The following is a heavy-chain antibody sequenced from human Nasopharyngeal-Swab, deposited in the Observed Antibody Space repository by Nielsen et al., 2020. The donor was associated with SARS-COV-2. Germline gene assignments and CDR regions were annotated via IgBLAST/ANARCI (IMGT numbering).Heavy chain of an antibody. D-gene: IGHD4-23*01. CDR2: INAGNGNT. V-gene: IGHV1-3*01. Sequence: ASVKVSCKASVYTFTSYAMHWVRQAPGQRLEWMGWINAGNGNTKYSQKFQGRVTITRDTSASTAYMELSSLRSEDTAVYYCARAKDGGKGFYFDYWGQGTLVTVSS. CDR3: ARAKDGGKGFYFDY. J-gene: IGHJ4*02. CDR1: VYTFTSYA.